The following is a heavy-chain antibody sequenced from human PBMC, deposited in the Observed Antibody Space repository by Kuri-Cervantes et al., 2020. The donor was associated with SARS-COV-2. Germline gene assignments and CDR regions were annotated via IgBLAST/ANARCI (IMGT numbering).Heavy chain of an antibody. D-gene: IGHD3-3*01. J-gene: IGHJ3*02. Sequence: SQTLSLTCAASGFTFSSYWMSWVRQAPGKGLEWIGEINHSGSANYSPSLRSRVTISVDTSKNQFSLRLSSVTAADTGVYYCARASTTIYGVLIALFSSNAFGIWGQGTMVTVSS. CDR1: GFTFSSYW. CDR3: ARASTTIYGVLIALFSSNAFGI. V-gene: IGHV4-34*01. CDR2: INHSGSA.